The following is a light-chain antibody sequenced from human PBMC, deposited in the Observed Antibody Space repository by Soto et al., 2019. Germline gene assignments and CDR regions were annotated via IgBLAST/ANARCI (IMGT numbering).Light chain of an antibody. J-gene: IGKJ1*01. CDR1: QSISTW. V-gene: IGKV1-5*01. CDR3: LQYKGYSGT. Sequence: DIQMTQSPSTLSASVGDTVTITCRASQSISTWLAWYQHKPGEAPRLLIFDASNLETGVPSRFSGSGSGTEFPLTISSLQPDDFATYYCLQYKGYSGTFGQGTKVEHK. CDR2: DAS.